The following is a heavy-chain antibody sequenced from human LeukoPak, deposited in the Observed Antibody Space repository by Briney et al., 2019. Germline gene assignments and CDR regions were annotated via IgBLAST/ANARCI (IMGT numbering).Heavy chain of an antibody. CDR3: ARDPPADDCSGGSCYSVLDY. Sequence: GGSLRLSCAASGFTFSSYGMHWVRQAPGKGLEWVAVIWYDGSNKYYADSVKGRFTISRDNSKNTLYLQMNSLRAEDTAVYYCARDPPADDCSGGSCYSVLDYWGQGTLVTVSS. CDR2: IWYDGSNK. V-gene: IGHV3-33*01. CDR1: GFTFSSYG. D-gene: IGHD2-15*01. J-gene: IGHJ4*02.